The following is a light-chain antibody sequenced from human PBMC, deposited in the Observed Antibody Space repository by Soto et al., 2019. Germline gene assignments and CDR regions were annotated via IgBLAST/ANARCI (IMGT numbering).Light chain of an antibody. CDR1: QSVSSN. V-gene: IGKV3-11*01. CDR2: GAS. J-gene: IGKJ4*01. Sequence: EIVLTQSPATLSLSPGERATLSCRASQSVSSNLAWYQQKPGQAPRLLIYGASTRATGIPARFSGSGSGTEFTLTISSLESEDFAVYYCQQYSNWPTFGGGTKVDI. CDR3: QQYSNWPT.